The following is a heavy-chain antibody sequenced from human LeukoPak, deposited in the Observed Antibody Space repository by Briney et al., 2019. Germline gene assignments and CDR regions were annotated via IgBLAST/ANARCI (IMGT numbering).Heavy chain of an antibody. D-gene: IGHD7-27*01. J-gene: IGHJ3*02. V-gene: IGHV5-51*01. Sequence: KTGESLKISCKGSGYSFTTYWIGWVRQMPGKGLEWVGIVYPGDSDTRYSPSFQGQVTISADKSISTAYLQWSSLKASDTAIYYCASRDPWGQIGFDIWGQGTMVTVSS. CDR2: VYPGDSDT. CDR3: ASRDPWGQIGFDI. CDR1: GYSFTTYW.